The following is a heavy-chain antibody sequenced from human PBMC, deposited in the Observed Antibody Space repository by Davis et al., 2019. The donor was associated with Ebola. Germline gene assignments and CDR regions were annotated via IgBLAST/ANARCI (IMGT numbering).Heavy chain of an antibody. CDR3: AKDGGSYPFTPHDY. D-gene: IGHD3-16*01. CDR1: GGSIRISSYF. Sequence: SETLSLTCTVSGGSIRISSYFWGWIRQPPGKGLEWIGSIFYSGSTDYNPSLESRVTMSVDTSKNEFSLRLRSVTPADTAVYYCAKDGGSYPFTPHDYWGQGTLVTVSS. J-gene: IGHJ4*02. CDR2: IFYSGST. V-gene: IGHV4-39*02.